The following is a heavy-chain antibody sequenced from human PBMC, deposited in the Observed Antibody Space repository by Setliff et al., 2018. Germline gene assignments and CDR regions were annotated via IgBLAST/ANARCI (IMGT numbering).Heavy chain of an antibody. D-gene: IGHD4-4*01. Sequence: SETLSLTWPQESLRDPISNTGYYWGWIRQPPGKGLEWIGRIYNSGTTNYNPSLKSRVTISADTSNNSFSLNLFSVTAADTAVYYCAGRDYSGGDSWGHGTLVTVSS. CDR3: AGRDYSGGDS. V-gene: IGHV4-39*02. CDR1: DPISNTGYY. CDR2: IYNSGTT. J-gene: IGHJ5*01.